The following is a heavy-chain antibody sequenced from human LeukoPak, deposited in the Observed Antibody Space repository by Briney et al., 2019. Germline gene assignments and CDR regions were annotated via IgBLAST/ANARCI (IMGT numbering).Heavy chain of an antibody. CDR2: ISSSSSYI. D-gene: IGHD6-6*01. V-gene: IGHV3-21*01. Sequence: GGSLRLSCAASGFTFSSYSMNWVRQAPGKGLEWVSSISSSSSYIYYADSVKGRLTISRDNAKNSLYLQMNSLRAEDTAVYHCATPGVAARDYWGQGTLVTVSS. CDR3: ATPGVAARDY. CDR1: GFTFSSYS. J-gene: IGHJ4*02.